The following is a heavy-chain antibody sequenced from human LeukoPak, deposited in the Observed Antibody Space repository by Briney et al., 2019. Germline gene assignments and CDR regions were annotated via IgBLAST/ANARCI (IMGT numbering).Heavy chain of an antibody. CDR1: GGTFSSYA. CDR2: IIPIFGTA. CDR3: AGGIDGYNLVDY. V-gene: IGHV1-69*05. Sequence: SVKVSRKASGGTFSSYAISWVRQAPGQGLEWMGGIIPIFGTANYAQKFQGRVTITTDESTSTAYMELSSLRSEDTAVYYCAGGIDGYNLVDYWGQGTLVTVSS. D-gene: IGHD5-24*01. J-gene: IGHJ4*02.